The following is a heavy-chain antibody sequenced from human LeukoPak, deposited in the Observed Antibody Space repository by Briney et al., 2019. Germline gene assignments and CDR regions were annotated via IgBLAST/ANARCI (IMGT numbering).Heavy chain of an antibody. V-gene: IGHV3-74*01. CDR3: ARAPIVVVPAAKGTGWYFDL. CDR1: GFTFSSYW. Sequence: TGGSLSLSCAASGFTFSSYWMHWVRQAPGKGLVWVSRINSDGSSTSYADSVKGLFTISRDNAKNTLYLQMNCLRAEDTAVYYCARAPIVVVPAAKGTGWYFDLWGRGTLVTVSS. CDR2: INSDGSST. D-gene: IGHD2-2*01. J-gene: IGHJ2*01.